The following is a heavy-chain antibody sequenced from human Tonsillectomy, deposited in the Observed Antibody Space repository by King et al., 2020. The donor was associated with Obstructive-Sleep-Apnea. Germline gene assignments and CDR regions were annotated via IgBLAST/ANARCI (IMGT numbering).Heavy chain of an antibody. J-gene: IGHJ4*02. CDR2: ISGSGGST. CDR1: GFTFSTYA. CDR3: AKDRGWYRLPFDY. D-gene: IGHD6-19*01. V-gene: IGHV3-23*04. Sequence: VQLVESGGGLVQPGGSLRLSCAASGFTFSTYAMIWVRQAPGKGLEWVSVISGSGGSTYYADSVKGRFTISRDNSKNTLYLQMNSLRAEDTAVYYCAKDRGWYRLPFDYWGQGTLVTVSS.